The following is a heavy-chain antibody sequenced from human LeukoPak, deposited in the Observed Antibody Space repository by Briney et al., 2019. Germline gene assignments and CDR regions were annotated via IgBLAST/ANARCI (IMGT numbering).Heavy chain of an antibody. D-gene: IGHD3-10*01. V-gene: IGHV4-30-4*08. CDR3: VRGFSGVVGDY. CDR2: TYHSGST. J-gene: IGHJ4*02. CDR1: GASISNGDYY. Sequence: SQTLSLTCTVSGASISNGDYYWTWIRQTPGEGLEWIGYTYHSGSTYYNPSLRSRVTISVDTSKKQLSLKLSSATAADTAVYYCVRGFSGVVGDYWGQGTQVTVSS.